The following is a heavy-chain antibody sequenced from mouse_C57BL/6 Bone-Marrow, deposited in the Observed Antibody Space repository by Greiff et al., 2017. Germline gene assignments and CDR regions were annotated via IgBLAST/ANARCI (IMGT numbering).Heavy chain of an antibody. Sequence: EVQRVESGGDLVKPGGSLKLSCAASGFTFSSYGMSWVRQTPDKRLEWVATISSGGSYTYYPDSVKGRFTISRDNAKNTLYLQMSSLTSEDTAMYYCARFYEDYSLFAYWGQGALVTVSA. CDR2: ISSGGSYT. CDR3: ARFYEDYSLFAY. D-gene: IGHD2-4*01. V-gene: IGHV5-6*01. CDR1: GFTFSSYG. J-gene: IGHJ3*01.